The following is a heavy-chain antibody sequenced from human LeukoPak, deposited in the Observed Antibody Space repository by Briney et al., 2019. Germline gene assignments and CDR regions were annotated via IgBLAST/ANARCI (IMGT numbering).Heavy chain of an antibody. J-gene: IGHJ4*02. Sequence: KTSETLSLTCAVSGYSISSGYFWGWIRQPTGKGLEWIGSIYHSGGTYYNPSLKSRVTISLNTSKNQFSLKLSSVTAADTAVYYCATNYGSGSYYILVYWGQGTLVTVSS. CDR2: IYHSGGT. CDR3: ATNYGSGSYYILVY. CDR1: GYSISSGYF. V-gene: IGHV4-38-2*01. D-gene: IGHD3-10*01.